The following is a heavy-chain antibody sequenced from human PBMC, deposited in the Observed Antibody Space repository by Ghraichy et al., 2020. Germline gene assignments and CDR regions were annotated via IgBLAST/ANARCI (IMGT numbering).Heavy chain of an antibody. J-gene: IGHJ3*02. CDR2: IGSNGGNT. V-gene: IGHV3-64D*06. Sequence: GESLNISCSASGFTFNSYAMHWVRQAPGKGLEYVSAIGSNGGNTYYADSVKGRFTISRDNSKNTLYLQMSSLRAEDTAVYYCVKSLFYYDSSGLGSAFDIWGQGAMVTVSS. D-gene: IGHD3-22*01. CDR3: VKSLFYYDSSGLGSAFDI. CDR1: GFTFNSYA.